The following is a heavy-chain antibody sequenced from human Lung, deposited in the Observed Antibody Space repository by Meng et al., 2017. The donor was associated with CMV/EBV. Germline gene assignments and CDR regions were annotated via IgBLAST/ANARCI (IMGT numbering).Heavy chain of an antibody. V-gene: IGHV3-23*01. D-gene: IGHD3-22*01. J-gene: IGHJ4*02. Sequence: SGFTFSTYDMGWVRQAPGKGLEWVAIVSGSGGSTYYADSVKGRFTISRDNSKNTLYLQMNSLRAEDTAVFYCAKALTFHYDSSGYFDSWGQGTLVTVSS. CDR1: GFTFSTYD. CDR2: VSGSGGST. CDR3: AKALTFHYDSSGYFDS.